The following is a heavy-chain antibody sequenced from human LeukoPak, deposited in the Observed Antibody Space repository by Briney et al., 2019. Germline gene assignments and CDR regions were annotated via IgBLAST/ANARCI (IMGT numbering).Heavy chain of an antibody. V-gene: IGHV4-30-4*07. CDR1: AGSISSGGYS. CDR2: IYYSGST. D-gene: IGHD3-3*01. Sequence: SETLSLTCAVSAGSISSGGYSWSWLRQTPGKGLECIGYIYYSGSTYYNPSLKSRVTMSIDTPKNQFSLKLSSVTAADTAVYFCARGRFWSGFDFWGQGTLVTVSS. CDR3: ARGRFWSGFDF. J-gene: IGHJ4*02.